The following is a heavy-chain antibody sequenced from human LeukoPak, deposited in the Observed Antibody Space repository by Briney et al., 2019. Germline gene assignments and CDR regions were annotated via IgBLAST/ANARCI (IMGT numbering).Heavy chain of an antibody. J-gene: IGHJ4*02. CDR2: ISANSGGT. D-gene: IGHD3-22*01. Sequence: ASVKVSCKASGYNFIGYYIYWMRQAPGQRLEYMGWISANSGGTNYAQKFQGRVTMTRDTSISTAYMELSRLRSDDTAVYYCARDPGTYDSSGYYYGPFDYWGQGTLVTVSS. CDR3: ARDPGTYDSSGYYYGPFDY. CDR1: GYNFIGYY. V-gene: IGHV1-2*02.